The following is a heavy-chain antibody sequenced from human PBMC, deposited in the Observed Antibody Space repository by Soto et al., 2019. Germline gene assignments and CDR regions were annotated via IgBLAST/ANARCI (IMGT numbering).Heavy chain of an antibody. D-gene: IGHD5-18*01. CDR2: INAGNGDT. Sequence: QVHFVQSGAEEKKPGASVKVSCKASGYTFTDSAIHWVRQAPGQRLEWMGWINAGNGDTKYSQKFQGRVTITRDTSANTTYKELSSLTSADTAEYYCARDRGYTYGYWGWFDPWGQGTLVTVSS. CDR1: GYTFTDSA. V-gene: IGHV1-3*05. J-gene: IGHJ5*02. CDR3: ARDRGYTYGYWGWFDP.